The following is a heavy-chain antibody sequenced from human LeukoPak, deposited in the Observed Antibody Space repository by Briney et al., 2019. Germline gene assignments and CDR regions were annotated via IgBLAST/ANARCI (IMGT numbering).Heavy chain of an antibody. CDR3: ARGPYCSGGSCYFGSSYYYYYGMDV. D-gene: IGHD2-15*01. Sequence: SETLSLTCAAYGGSFSGYYWSWVRQPPGKGLEWIAEINHSGSTNYNPSLKSRVTISVDTSKNQFSLKLSSVTAADTAVYYCARGPYCSGGSCYFGSSYYYYYGMDVWGKGTTVTGSS. V-gene: IGHV4-34*01. J-gene: IGHJ6*04. CDR2: INHSGST. CDR1: GGSFSGYY.